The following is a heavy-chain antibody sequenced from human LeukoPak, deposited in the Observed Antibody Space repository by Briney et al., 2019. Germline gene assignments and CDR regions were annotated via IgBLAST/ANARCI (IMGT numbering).Heavy chain of an antibody. J-gene: IGHJ5*02. CDR1: GYTFSRYG. CDR2: ISGYNART. CDR3: ARDWEDLLQQNCFDH. V-gene: IGHV1-18*01. D-gene: IGHD1-26*01. Sequence: ASVKVSCKAFGYTFSRYGMSWVRQAPGQGLEWMGWISGYNARTNYAQKFKGRLTITTDTSTNTPNMELRSLTADDTAVYYCARDWEDLLQQNCFDHWGQGTLVTVSS.